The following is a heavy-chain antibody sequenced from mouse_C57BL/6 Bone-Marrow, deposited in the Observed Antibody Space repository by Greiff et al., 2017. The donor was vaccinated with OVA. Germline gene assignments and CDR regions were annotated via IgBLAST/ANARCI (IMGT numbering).Heavy chain of an antibody. CDR2: INPSTGGT. V-gene: IGHV1-42*01. D-gene: IGHD2-4*01. Sequence: VQLKESGPELVKPGASVKISCKASGYSFTGYYMNWVKQSPEKSLEWIGEINPSTGGTTYNQKFKAKATLTVDKSSSTAYMQLKSLTSEDSAVYYCAIDDYDPFAYWGQGTLVTVSA. CDR3: AIDDYDPFAY. CDR1: GYSFTGYY. J-gene: IGHJ3*01.